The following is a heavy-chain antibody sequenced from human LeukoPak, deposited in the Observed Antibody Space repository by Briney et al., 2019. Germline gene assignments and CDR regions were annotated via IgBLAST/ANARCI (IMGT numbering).Heavy chain of an antibody. D-gene: IGHD3-22*01. CDR1: GFTFSSYA. Sequence: PGGSLRLSCAASGFTFSSYAMSWVRQAPGKGLECVSAISGSGGSTYYADSVKGRFTISRDNSKNTLYLQMNSLRAEDTAVYYCAKDQKRRITMTVVVIMYFDYWGQGTLVTVSS. CDR2: ISGSGGST. J-gene: IGHJ4*02. V-gene: IGHV3-23*01. CDR3: AKDQKRRITMTVVVIMYFDY.